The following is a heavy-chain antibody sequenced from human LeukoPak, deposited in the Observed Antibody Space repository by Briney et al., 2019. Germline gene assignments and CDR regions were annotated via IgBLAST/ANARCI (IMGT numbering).Heavy chain of an antibody. V-gene: IGHV3-23*01. CDR3: AKCMSGTGVCLNFDS. CDR1: GFTFSTYA. CDR2: ISGSDSGT. D-gene: IGHD2-8*02. Sequence: PGGSLRLYCEASGFTFSTYAMSWVRQPPGKGLQWVSGISGSDSGTYYTDSVKGRFTISRDNSKNTVYLEIDNLRAEDTAVYYCAKCMSGTGVCLNFDSWGQGILVTVSS. J-gene: IGHJ4*02.